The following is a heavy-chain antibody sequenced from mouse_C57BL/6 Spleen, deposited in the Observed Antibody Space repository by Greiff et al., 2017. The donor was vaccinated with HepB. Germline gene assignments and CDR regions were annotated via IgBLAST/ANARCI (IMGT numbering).Heavy chain of an antibody. CDR2: IYPGDGDT. V-gene: IGHV1-82*01. D-gene: IGHD2-3*01. CDR1: GYAFSSSW. CDR3: ANSIYDGYGGFAY. J-gene: IGHJ3*01. Sequence: VQLQQSGPELVKPGASVKISCKASGYAFSSSWMNWVKQRPGKGLEWIGRIYPGDGDTNYNGKFKGKATLTADKSSSTAYMQLSSLTSEDSAVYFCANSIYDGYGGFAYWGQGTLVTVSA.